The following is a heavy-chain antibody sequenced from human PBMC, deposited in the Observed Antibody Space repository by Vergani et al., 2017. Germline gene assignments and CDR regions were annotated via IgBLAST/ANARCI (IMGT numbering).Heavy chain of an antibody. Sequence: EVQLVQSGAEVKKPGESLKISCKGSGYSFTSYWIGWVRQMPGKGLEWMGIIYPCYSDTRYSPSFQGQVTISADKSISTAYLQWSSLKASDTAMYYCARLHGGLYDSSGYYGYWGQGTLVTVSS. CDR3: ARLHGGLYDSSGYYGY. CDR2: IYPCYSDT. J-gene: IGHJ4*02. CDR1: GYSFTSYW. V-gene: IGHV5-51*01. D-gene: IGHD3-22*01.